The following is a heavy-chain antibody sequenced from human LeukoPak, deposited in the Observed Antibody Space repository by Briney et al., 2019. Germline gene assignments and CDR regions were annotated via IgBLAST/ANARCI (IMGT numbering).Heavy chain of an antibody. J-gene: IGHJ4*02. CDR1: GFTFSTYV. CDR3: ARVLSSTWYFHY. D-gene: IGHD6-13*01. CDR2: ISYDGNNK. V-gene: IGHV3-30*04. Sequence: PGRSLRLSCAASGFTFSTYVMHWVRQAPGKGLEWVAIISYDGNNKYYADSVKGRFTISRDNSKNTLYLQMNSLRAEDTAVYYCARVLSSTWYFHYWGQGTLVTVSS.